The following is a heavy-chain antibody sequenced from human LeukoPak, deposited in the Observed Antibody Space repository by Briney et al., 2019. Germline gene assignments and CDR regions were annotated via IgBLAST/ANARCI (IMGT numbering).Heavy chain of an antibody. CDR3: ANLLYGDYGDY. V-gene: IGHV3-23*01. CDR1: GFTFSSYA. J-gene: IGHJ4*02. Sequence: GGSLRLSCAASGFTFSSYAMSWVRQAPGKGLEWVSAISGSGGSTYYADSVKGRFTISRDNSKNTQYLQMNSLRAEDTAVYYCANLLYGDYGDYWGQGTLVTVSS. D-gene: IGHD4-17*01. CDR2: ISGSGGST.